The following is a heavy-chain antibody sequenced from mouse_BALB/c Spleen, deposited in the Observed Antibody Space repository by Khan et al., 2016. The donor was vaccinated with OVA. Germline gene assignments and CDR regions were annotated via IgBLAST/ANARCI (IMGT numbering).Heavy chain of an antibody. D-gene: IGHD2-2*01. CDR2: IWGDGST. CDR1: GFSLTSYG. CDR3: AIINYGFDWFAY. V-gene: IGHV2-3*01. J-gene: IGHJ3*01. Sequence: QVQLKQSGPGLVAPSQSLSITCTVSGFSLTSYGVSRVRQPPGKGLEWLGVIWGDGSTNYHSALISRLSISKDNSKSQVFLKLNRVKTDDTATYYCAIINYGFDWFAYWGQGTLVTVSA.